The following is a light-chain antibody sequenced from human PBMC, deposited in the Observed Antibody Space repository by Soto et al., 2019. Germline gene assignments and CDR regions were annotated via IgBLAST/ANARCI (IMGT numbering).Light chain of an antibody. V-gene: IGKV3-15*01. J-gene: IGKJ2*01. Sequence: EIVMTQSPATLSVSPGERATLSCRASQSVSSNLVWYQQKPGQAPRLLIYGASTRATGIPARFSGSRSGTEFTLNISSLQSEDFAVYYCQQYNNWPPYTFGQGTKLEIK. CDR1: QSVSSN. CDR3: QQYNNWPPYT. CDR2: GAS.